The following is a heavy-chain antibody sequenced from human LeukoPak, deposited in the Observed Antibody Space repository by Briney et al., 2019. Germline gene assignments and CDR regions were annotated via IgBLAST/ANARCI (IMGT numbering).Heavy chain of an antibody. J-gene: IGHJ4*02. CDR1: GFTFSSYA. Sequence: GGSLRLSCAASGFTFSSYAISWVRQAPGKGLEWVSAISPSGGSTYYADSVKGRFTISRDNSKNTLYLQMNSLRAEDTAVYYCVRETAMVTFSFDYWGQGTLVTVSS. CDR2: ISPSGGST. V-gene: IGHV3-23*01. D-gene: IGHD5-18*01. CDR3: VRETAMVTFSFDY.